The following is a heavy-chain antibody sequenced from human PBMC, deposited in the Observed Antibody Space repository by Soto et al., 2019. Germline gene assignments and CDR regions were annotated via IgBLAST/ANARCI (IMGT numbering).Heavy chain of an antibody. D-gene: IGHD3-22*01. Sequence: VESLKISCKGSGYIFTSYWISWFLQMPGKGLEWMGRIDPSDSYTNYSPSFQGHVTISADKSISTAYLQWSSLKASDTAMYYCASRRLRDAFDIWGQGTMVTVSS. CDR1: GYIFTSYW. V-gene: IGHV5-10-1*01. CDR3: ASRRLRDAFDI. J-gene: IGHJ3*02. CDR2: IDPSDSYT.